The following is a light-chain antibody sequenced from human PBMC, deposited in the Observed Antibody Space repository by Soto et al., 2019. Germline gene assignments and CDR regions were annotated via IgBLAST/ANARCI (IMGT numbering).Light chain of an antibody. CDR3: QQYDSSPRT. Sequence: EIVLTQSPGTLSLSPGERATLSCRASQSVSSNYLAWYQQKPGQAPRLLIYGASSRATGIPGRFSGSGSGTHFTLTISRLEPDDSAVYYCQQYDSSPRTFGQGTKVEIQ. CDR2: GAS. CDR1: QSVSSNY. J-gene: IGKJ1*01. V-gene: IGKV3-20*01.